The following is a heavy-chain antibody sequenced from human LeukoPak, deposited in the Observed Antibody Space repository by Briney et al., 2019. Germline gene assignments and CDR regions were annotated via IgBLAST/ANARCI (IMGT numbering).Heavy chain of an antibody. Sequence: ASVKVSCKASGYTFTSYYMHWVRQAPGQGLEWMGIINPSGGSTSCAQKFQGRVTMTRDMSTSTVYMELSSLRSEDTAVYYCARVGIAAAGTPLWGQGTLVTVSS. CDR1: GYTFTSYY. CDR3: ARVGIAAAGTPL. CDR2: INPSGGST. V-gene: IGHV1-46*01. D-gene: IGHD6-13*01. J-gene: IGHJ4*02.